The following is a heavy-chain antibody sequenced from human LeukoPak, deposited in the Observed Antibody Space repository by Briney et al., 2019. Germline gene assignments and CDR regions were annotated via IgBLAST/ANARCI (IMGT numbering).Heavy chain of an antibody. D-gene: IGHD1-26*01. CDR2: IYYSGST. V-gene: IGHV4-59*11. CDR3: ARDLLSSAFDI. CDR1: GGSISSHY. Sequence: PSETLSLTCTVSGGSISSHYWSWIRQPPGKGLEWIGYIYYSGSTNYNPSLKSRVTISVDTSKNQFSLKLSSVTAADTAVYYCARDLLSSAFDIWGQGTMVTVSS. J-gene: IGHJ3*02.